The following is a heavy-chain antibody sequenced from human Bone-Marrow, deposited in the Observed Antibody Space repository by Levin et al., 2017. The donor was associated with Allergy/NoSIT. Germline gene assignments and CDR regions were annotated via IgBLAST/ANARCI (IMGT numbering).Heavy chain of an antibody. J-gene: IGHJ4*02. V-gene: IGHV4-59*08. CDR2: IYSSESTEYNT. D-gene: IGHD1-14*01. CDR3: ARWRTGFDD. CDR1: GGSIGGYY. Sequence: PSETLSLTCSVSGGSIGGYYWSWIRQPPGNGLEWVGYIYSSESTEYNTKYNPSLESRVIISRDTSKNQFSLNLTSVTVADTAVYFCARWRTGFDDWGQGILVTVSS.